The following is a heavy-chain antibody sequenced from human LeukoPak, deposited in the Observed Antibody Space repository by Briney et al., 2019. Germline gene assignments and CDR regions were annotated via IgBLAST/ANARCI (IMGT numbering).Heavy chain of an antibody. CDR3: AKDGGSGIAVAGTLFDY. CDR2: ISGSGGST. D-gene: IGHD6-19*01. CDR1: GSTFSSYA. Sequence: PGGSLRLSCAASGSTFSSYAMSWVRQAPGKGLEWVSAISGSGGSTYYADSVKGRFTISRDNSKNTLYLQMNSLRAEDTAVYYCAKDGGSGIAVAGTLFDYWGQGTLVTVSS. J-gene: IGHJ4*02. V-gene: IGHV3-23*01.